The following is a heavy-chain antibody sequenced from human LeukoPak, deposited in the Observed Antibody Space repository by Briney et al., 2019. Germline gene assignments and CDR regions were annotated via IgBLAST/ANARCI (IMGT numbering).Heavy chain of an antibody. Sequence: ASVKVSCKASGYTFTTYAMNWVRQAPGQGLEWMGGIIPIFGTANYAQKFQGRVTITADKSTSTAYMELSSLRSEDTAVYYCARGKAVAGRSAFDYWGQGTLVTVSS. CDR1: GYTFTTYA. J-gene: IGHJ4*02. V-gene: IGHV1-69*06. D-gene: IGHD6-19*01. CDR2: IIPIFGTA. CDR3: ARGKAVAGRSAFDY.